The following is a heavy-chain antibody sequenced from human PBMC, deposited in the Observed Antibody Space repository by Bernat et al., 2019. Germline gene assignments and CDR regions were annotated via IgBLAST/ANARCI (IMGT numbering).Heavy chain of an antibody. J-gene: IGHJ5*02. CDR3: ARDLLLERGGWFDP. CDR2: TSYDGSDT. Sequence: QVQLVESGGGVVQPGRSLRPSCAASGFSFSRYAMHWVRQAPGKGLEWVAVTSYDGSDTDYADSVKGRFTISRDNSKNTLYLQMNSLTSEDTAVYYCARDLLLERGGWFDPWGQGTLVTISS. CDR1: GFSFSRYA. V-gene: IGHV3-30-3*01. D-gene: IGHD1-1*01.